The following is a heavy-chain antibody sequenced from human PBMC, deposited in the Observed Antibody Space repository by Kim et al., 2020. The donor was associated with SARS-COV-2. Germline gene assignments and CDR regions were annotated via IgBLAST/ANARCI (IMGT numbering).Heavy chain of an antibody. J-gene: IGHJ4*02. CDR3: ARDQGSGSYRHFDY. CDR2: IKQDGSEK. D-gene: IGHD3-10*01. V-gene: IGHV3-7*01. CDR1: GFTFSSYW. Sequence: GGSLRLSCAASGFTFSSYWMSWVRQAPGKGLEWVANIKQDGSEKYYVDSVKGRFTISRDNAKNSLYLQMNSLRAEDTAVYYCARDQGSGSYRHFDYWGQGTLVTVSS.